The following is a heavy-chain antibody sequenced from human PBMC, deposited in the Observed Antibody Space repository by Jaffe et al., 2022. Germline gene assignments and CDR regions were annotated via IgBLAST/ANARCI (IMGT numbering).Heavy chain of an antibody. CDR1: GGSISSSTW. CDR3: AKKDFTSGLFDH. D-gene: IGHD3-10*01. V-gene: IGHV4-4*02. Sequence: QVQLQESGPGLVKPSEALSLTCGVSGGSISSSTWWSWIRQPPGKGLEWIGEIYHSGSTNYNSSLNSRVTISVDKSKNQFSLKLTSVTAADTAVYYCAKKDFTSGLFDHWGQGTLVTVSS. J-gene: IGHJ4*02. CDR2: IYHSGST.